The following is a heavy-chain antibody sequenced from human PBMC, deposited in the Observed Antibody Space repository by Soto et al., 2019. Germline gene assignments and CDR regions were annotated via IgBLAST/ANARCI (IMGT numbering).Heavy chain of an antibody. Sequence: KLGGSLRLSCAASGFTFSSYSMNWVRQAPGKGLEWVSSISSSSSYIYYADSVKGRFTISRDNAKNSLYLQMNSLRAEDTAVYYCARLTGATEYYYYGMDVWGQGTTVTVSS. V-gene: IGHV3-21*01. CDR3: ARLTGATEYYYYGMDV. D-gene: IGHD1-20*01. CDR2: ISSSSSYI. J-gene: IGHJ6*02. CDR1: GFTFSSYS.